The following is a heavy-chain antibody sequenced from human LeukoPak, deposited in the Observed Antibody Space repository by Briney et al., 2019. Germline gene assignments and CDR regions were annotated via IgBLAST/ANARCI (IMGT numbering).Heavy chain of an antibody. D-gene: IGHD6-19*01. CDR2: ISKDGGDS. V-gene: IGHV3-23*01. CDR3: AKDEMAVAIFDY. Sequence: GGSLRLSCAASGFIFSHYAMSWVRQAPGKGPEWVSAISKDGGDSYYADPVKGRFAISRDNSKNMLYLQMNSLRAEDTAVYYCAKDEMAVAIFDYWGQGTLVTVSS. CDR1: GFIFSHYA. J-gene: IGHJ4*02.